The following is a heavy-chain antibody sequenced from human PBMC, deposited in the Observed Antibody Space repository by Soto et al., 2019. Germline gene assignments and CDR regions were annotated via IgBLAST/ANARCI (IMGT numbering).Heavy chain of an antibody. Sequence: QLQLVESGPGLVKPSQTLSLTCTVSGGSINSDYYHWTWIRQSPGKGLEWIGYIHHSGAILYNPSFKSRLAISVDTSKNQFSLRLSSVTDTDTALYFCAREDDGGDSLDVWGQGTTVTVSS. V-gene: IGHV4-30-4*08. CDR1: GGSINSDYYH. CDR2: IHHSGAI. J-gene: IGHJ6*02. D-gene: IGHD2-21*02. CDR3: AREDDGGDSLDV.